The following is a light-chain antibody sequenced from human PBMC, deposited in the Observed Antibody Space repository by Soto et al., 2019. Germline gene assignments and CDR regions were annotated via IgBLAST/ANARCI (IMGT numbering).Light chain of an antibody. CDR3: CSYAGGYSWV. J-gene: IGLJ2*01. V-gene: IGLV2-11*01. Sequence: QSVLTQPRSVSGSPGQSVTISCTGTSSDVGGSNFVSWYQQHPGKAPKLMICEVNKRPSGVPDRFSGSKSGNTASLTISGLQTEDEADYYCCSYAGGYSWVFGGGTKVTVL. CDR1: SSDVGGSNF. CDR2: EVN.